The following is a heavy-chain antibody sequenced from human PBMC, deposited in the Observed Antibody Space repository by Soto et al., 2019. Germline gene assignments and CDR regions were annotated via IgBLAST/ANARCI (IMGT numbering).Heavy chain of an antibody. CDR1: GFTFSSYG. J-gene: IGHJ6*02. D-gene: IGHD3-3*01. Sequence: QVQLVESGGGVVQPGRSLRLSCAASGFTFSSYGMHWVRQAPGKGLEWVAVIWYDGSNKYYADSVKGRFTISRDNSKNTLYLQMNSLRAEDTAVYYCARDLGDFWIGSLYGMDVWGQGTTVIVSS. V-gene: IGHV3-33*01. CDR3: ARDLGDFWIGSLYGMDV. CDR2: IWYDGSNK.